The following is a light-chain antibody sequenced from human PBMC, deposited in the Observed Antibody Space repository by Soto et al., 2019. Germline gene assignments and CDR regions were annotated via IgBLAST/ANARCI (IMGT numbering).Light chain of an antibody. CDR2: EVD. J-gene: IGLJ3*02. Sequence: QSALTQPASVSGSPGQSVSISCTGSTSDVGAYNYVAWYQHKPGKAPRLLIYEVDHRPSGISPRFSGSMSGNTASLTISGLQTDDEADYYCSSYTVINTAVFGGGTKLTVL. V-gene: IGLV2-14*01. CDR3: SSYTVINTAV. CDR1: TSDVGAYNY.